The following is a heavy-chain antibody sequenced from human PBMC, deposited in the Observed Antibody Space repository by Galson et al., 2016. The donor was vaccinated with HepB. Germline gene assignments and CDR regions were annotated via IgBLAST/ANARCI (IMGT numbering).Heavy chain of an antibody. V-gene: IGHV1-18*01. CDR1: GYTFTSSG. CDR3: AAALDDYYYGMDV. CDR2: ISGYNGHI. Sequence: SVKVSCKASGYTFTSSGISWVRQAPGQGLEWMGWISGYNGHIQYAQKFQDRVTVTADTSTSTVYMQLSSLRSDDTAVYYCAAALDDYYYGMDVWGQGTTVTVSS. J-gene: IGHJ6*02. D-gene: IGHD6-13*01.